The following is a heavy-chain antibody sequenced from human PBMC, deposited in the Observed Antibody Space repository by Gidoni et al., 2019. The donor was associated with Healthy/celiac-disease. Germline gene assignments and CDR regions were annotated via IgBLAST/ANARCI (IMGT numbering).Heavy chain of an antibody. D-gene: IGHD6-13*01. J-gene: IGHJ4*02. CDR2: MSWNSGSI. CDR3: AKDRTVYSSSWYSFDY. V-gene: IGHV3-9*01. Sequence: EVQLVESGGGLVQPGRSLRLSCAACGCTFDEYDMHWVRQAPGKGLEWVVGMSWNSGSIGYADSVKGRFTIPRDIAKNSLYLQMNSLRAEDTALYYCAKDRTVYSSSWYSFDYWGQGTLVTVSS. CDR1: GCTFDEYD.